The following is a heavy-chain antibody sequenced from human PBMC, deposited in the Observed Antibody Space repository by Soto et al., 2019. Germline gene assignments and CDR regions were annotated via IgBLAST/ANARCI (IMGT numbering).Heavy chain of an antibody. CDR2: IYHTGNT. V-gene: IGHV4-30-4*01. J-gene: IGHJ6*01. CDR1: GGSVNTGDNY. Sequence: QVQLHQSGPGLVKPSQTLSLECTVIGGSVNTGDNYWSWVRQSPGRGLEWIGYIYHTGNTYYTRAIENRVTMSVDAAKNQLSLTLISVTAADTGVYFCAREPLDGMDVWGQGTNVTVSS. CDR3: AREPLDGMDV.